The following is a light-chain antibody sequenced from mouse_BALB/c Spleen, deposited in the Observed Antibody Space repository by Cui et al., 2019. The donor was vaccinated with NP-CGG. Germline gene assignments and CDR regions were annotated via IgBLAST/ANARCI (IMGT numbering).Light chain of an antibody. Sequence: QAVVTQESALTTSPGETVTLTCRSSTGAVTTSNYANWVQERPDHLFTGLMGVTNNRAPGVPARFSGSLIGDKAALTITGAQTEDEAIYFCALWYSNHWVFGGGTKLTVL. CDR1: TGAVTTSNY. CDR2: VTN. J-gene: IGLJ1*01. CDR3: ALWYSNHWV. V-gene: IGLV1*01.